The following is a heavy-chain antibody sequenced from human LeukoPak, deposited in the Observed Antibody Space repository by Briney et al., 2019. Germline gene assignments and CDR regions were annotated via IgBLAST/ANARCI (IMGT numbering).Heavy chain of an antibody. CDR3: ARDSNWAFDY. D-gene: IGHD7-27*01. CDR1: GFSFSDYS. CDR2: FSGDSINI. V-gene: IGHV3-48*02. Sequence: GGSLRLSCAASGFSFSDYSVNWVRQAPGKGLEWISYFSGDSINIWYADSVKGRFTISRDNAKNSVFLQMNSLRDEDSAVYYCARDSNWAFDYWGQGTLVTVSS. J-gene: IGHJ4*02.